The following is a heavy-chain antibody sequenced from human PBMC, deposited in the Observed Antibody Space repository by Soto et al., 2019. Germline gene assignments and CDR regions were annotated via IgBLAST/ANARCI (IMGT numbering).Heavy chain of an antibody. CDR2: IYSGGST. Sequence: GGSLRLSCAASGFTVSSNYMSWVRQAPGKGLEWVSVIYSGGSTYYADSVKGRFTISRHNSKNTLYLQMNSLRAEDTAVYYCARLVRGLQWLVRYWGQGTLVTVSS. CDR1: GFTVSSNY. V-gene: IGHV3-53*04. J-gene: IGHJ4*02. D-gene: IGHD6-19*01. CDR3: ARLVRGLQWLVRY.